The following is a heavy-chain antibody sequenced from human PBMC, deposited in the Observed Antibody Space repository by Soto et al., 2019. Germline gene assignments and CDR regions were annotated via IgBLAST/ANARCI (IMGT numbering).Heavy chain of an antibody. J-gene: IGHJ4*02. CDR2: ISYNGSNR. D-gene: IGHD1-7*01. CDR1: GFSFSAYG. V-gene: IGHV3-30*18. CDR3: AKDRWNFGGPFDS. Sequence: QVQLVESGGGVVQPGRSLRLSCAASGFSFSAYGIHWVRQPPGKGLEWVAFISYNGSNRYYVDSVKGRFTISRDNSKNTLYLQMGSLRAEDTAVYYCAKDRWNFGGPFDSWGQGTLVTVSS.